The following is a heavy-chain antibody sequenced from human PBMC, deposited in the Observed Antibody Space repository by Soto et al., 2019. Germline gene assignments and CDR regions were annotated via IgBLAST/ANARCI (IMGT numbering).Heavy chain of an antibody. CDR1: GDSMTSYY. CDR3: ARGRLYDIPD. J-gene: IGHJ4*02. D-gene: IGHD3-9*01. CDR2: IFSNGDT. Sequence: QVQLQESGPGLVKPSETLSLTCTVSGDSMTSYYWSWIRQPPGKGLEWVGYIFSNGDTNYSPSLKSRVNMSLDTSKYQFSLRLTSVTAADTAVYYCARGRLYDIPDWGQGTLVTVSS. V-gene: IGHV4-59*08.